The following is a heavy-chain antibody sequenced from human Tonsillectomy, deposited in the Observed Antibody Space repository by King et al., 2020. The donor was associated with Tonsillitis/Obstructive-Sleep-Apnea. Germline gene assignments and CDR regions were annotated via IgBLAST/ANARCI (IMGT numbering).Heavy chain of an antibody. D-gene: IGHD1-14*01. J-gene: IGHJ6*03. CDR3: ARDTAELEVSYYNYYYMDV. CDR1: GYTFTNYG. CDR2: ISAYSDNT. V-gene: IGHV1-18*01. Sequence: QLVQSGAEVKKPGASVKVSCKASGYTFTNYGVSWVRQAPGQGLEWMGWISAYSDNTVSAEKLQGRVTMTADTSTSTAYMELRSLRSDNTAVYYCARDTAELEVSYYNYYYMDVWGKGTPVTVYS.